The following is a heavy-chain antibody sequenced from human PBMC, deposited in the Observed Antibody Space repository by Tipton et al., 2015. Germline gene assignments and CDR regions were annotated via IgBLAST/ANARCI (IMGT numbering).Heavy chain of an antibody. Sequence: TLSLTCTVSGDSINRGGYYWSWSRQHPGKGLEWLGYSYYSGSTYYNPSLKSRLTISVDMSKNQFSLKLSSVTAADTAVYYWARVPFDYFDYWGQGILVTVSS. CDR2: SYYSGST. J-gene: IGHJ4*02. CDR3: ARVPFDYFDY. V-gene: IGHV4-31*03. CDR1: GDSINRGGYY.